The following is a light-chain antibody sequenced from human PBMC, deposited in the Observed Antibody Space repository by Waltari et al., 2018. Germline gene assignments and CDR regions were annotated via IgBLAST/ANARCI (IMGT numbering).Light chain of an antibody. CDR2: RND. CDR3: AAWDDRLNGRWE. Sequence: QSVLTHPPSASGNPGQAVTISCSGSSSNSGNNVYNCYRLVPGTTPKLLHYRNDQRPAGVPDLFSGSKSGTSASLAISGLRSEDEGDYFCAAWDDRLNGRWEFGGGTKLTVL. CDR1: SSNSGNNV. J-gene: IGLJ3*02. V-gene: IGLV1-44*01.